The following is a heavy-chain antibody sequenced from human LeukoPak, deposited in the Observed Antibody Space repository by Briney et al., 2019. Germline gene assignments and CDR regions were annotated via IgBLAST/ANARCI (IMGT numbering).Heavy chain of an antibody. CDR1: GFTFSTYT. CDR2: ISSSGSHI. V-gene: IGHV3-21*06. Sequence: GGSLRLSCAASGFTFSTYTMNGVRQAPGKGLEWGSSISSSGSHINYADSLKGRFTISRDNAKNLLYVEMNSRKSDDTGVYYCSWLGLAAAGTDYWGQGTLVTVSS. D-gene: IGHD6-13*01. J-gene: IGHJ4*02. CDR3: SWLGLAAAGTDY.